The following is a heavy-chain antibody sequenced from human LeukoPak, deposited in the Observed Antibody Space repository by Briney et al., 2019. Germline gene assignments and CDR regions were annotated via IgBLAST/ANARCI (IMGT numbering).Heavy chain of an antibody. J-gene: IGHJ4*02. V-gene: IGHV4-61*02. CDR3: ARGSDTAMK. CDR2: IYTSGST. D-gene: IGHD5-18*01. CDR1: GGSISSGSYY. Sequence: SQTLSLTCTVSGGSISSGSYYWSWIRQPAGKGLEWIGRIYTSGSTNYNPSLKSRVTISVDTSKNQFSLKLSSVTAADPAVYYCARGSDTAMKWGQGTLVTVSS.